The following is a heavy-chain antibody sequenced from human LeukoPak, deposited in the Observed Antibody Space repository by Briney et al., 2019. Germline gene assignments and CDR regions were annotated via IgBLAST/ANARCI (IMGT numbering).Heavy chain of an antibody. V-gene: IGHV4-30-2*03. CDR1: GGSISSGGYS. CDR3: ARGVTMIVVVIHDWYFDL. Sequence: SQTLSLTCAVSGGSISSGGYSWSWIRQPPGRGLEWIGSIYYTRSTYYNPSLKSRVTISVDTSKNQFSLKLTSVTAADTAVYYCARGVTMIVVVIHDWYFDLWGRGTLVTVSS. D-gene: IGHD3-22*01. CDR2: IYYTRST. J-gene: IGHJ2*01.